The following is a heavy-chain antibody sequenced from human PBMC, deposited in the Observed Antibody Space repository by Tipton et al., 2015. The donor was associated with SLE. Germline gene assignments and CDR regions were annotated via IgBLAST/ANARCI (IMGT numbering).Heavy chain of an antibody. CDR2: IRSDGGNT. V-gene: IGHV3-74*03. CDR1: GFTVSGNY. D-gene: IGHD7-27*01. Sequence: SLRLSCAASGFTVSGNYMSWVRQAPGKGLVWVSRIRSDGGNTMYADYVKGRFTISRDNAKNTLYLHMNSLRVDDTAVYYCARDLLLTTGEYFDYWGQGTLVTVSS. J-gene: IGHJ4*02. CDR3: ARDLLLTTGEYFDY.